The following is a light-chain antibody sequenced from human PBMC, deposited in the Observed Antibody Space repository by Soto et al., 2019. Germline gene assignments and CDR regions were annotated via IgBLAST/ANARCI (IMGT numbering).Light chain of an antibody. CDR2: GAS. J-gene: IGKJ1*01. Sequence: DIVLTQSPGTLSLSPGERATLSCRASQTVSSSSLAWYQQKPGQAPRLLIFGASTRAAGFPDRFSGSGSGRDFTLPISRLEQEDFAVDYCQQYGSSPWTFGQGTKVQIK. CDR1: QTVSSSS. CDR3: QQYGSSPWT. V-gene: IGKV3-20*01.